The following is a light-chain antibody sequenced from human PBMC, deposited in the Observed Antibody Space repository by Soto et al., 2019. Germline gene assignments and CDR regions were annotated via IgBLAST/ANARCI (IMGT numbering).Light chain of an antibody. J-gene: IGKJ3*01. Sequence: DIPLTQSPSSLSASVGDRVTLIGRASQAMRTYLSWYQQKPGTAPNLLVYAASTLQSGFPSRFSGSGYATDFTLTINSLQPEDVASYFRQKYNCAPFTFGPGTKVEI. CDR3: QKYNCAPFT. V-gene: IGKV1-27*01. CDR1: QAMRTY. CDR2: AAS.